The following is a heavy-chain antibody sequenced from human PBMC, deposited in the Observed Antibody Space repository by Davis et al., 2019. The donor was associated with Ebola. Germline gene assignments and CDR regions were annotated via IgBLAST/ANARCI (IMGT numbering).Heavy chain of an antibody. J-gene: IGHJ6*02. CDR3: TSDVQLAYCGGDCYGSVDV. CDR1: GFTFSGSA. D-gene: IGHD2-21*02. V-gene: IGHV3-73*01. CDR2: IRSKANSYAT. Sequence: PGGSLRLSCAASGFTFSGSAMHWVRQASGKGLEWVGRIRSKANSYATAYAASVKGRFTISRDDSKNTAYLQMNSLTTEDTAVYYCTSDVQLAYCGGDCYGSVDVWGQGTTVTVSS.